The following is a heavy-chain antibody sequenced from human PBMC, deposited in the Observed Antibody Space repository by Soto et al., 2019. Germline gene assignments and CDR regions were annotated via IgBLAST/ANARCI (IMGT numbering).Heavy chain of an antibody. CDR3: AKSQDYYDSSGYAPSSSGAVMDV. CDR1: GFTFSGYG. CDR2: ISYDGSNK. Sequence: PGGSLRLSCAASGFTFSGYGMHWVRQAPGKGLEWVAVISYDGSNKYYADSVKGRFTISRDNSKNTLYLQMNSLRAEDTAVYYCAKSQDYYDSSGYAPSSSGAVMDVWGQGTTVTVSS. J-gene: IGHJ6*02. D-gene: IGHD3-22*01. V-gene: IGHV3-30*18.